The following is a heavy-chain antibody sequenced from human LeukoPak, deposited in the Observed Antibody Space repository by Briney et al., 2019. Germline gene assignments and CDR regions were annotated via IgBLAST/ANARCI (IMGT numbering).Heavy chain of an antibody. D-gene: IGHD3-10*01. J-gene: IGHJ4*02. Sequence: PSETLSLTCTVSGGPISSGGYYWSWIRQHPGKGLEWIGYIYYSGSTYYNPSLKSRVTISVDTSKNQFSLKLSSVTAADTAVYYCARGTVLLWFGELSRFVDYWGQGTLVTVSS. CDR3: ARGTVLLWFGELSRFVDY. CDR2: IYYSGST. CDR1: GGPISSGGYY. V-gene: IGHV4-31*03.